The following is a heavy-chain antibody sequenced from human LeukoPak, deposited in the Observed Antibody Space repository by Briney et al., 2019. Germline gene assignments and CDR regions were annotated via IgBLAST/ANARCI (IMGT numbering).Heavy chain of an antibody. Sequence: ASVKVSCKASGYTFTAYYMHWVRQAPGQGLEWMGWINPNSGGTNYAQKFQGWVTMTRDTSISTAYMELSRLRSDDTAVYYCARDADGSGSYLFDYWGQGTLVTVSS. CDR2: INPNSGGT. V-gene: IGHV1-2*04. D-gene: IGHD3-10*01. J-gene: IGHJ4*02. CDR1: GYTFTAYY. CDR3: ARDADGSGSYLFDY.